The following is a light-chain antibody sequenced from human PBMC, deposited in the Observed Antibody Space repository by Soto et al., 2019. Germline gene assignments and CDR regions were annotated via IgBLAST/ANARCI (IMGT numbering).Light chain of an antibody. CDR3: QQSNNWWT. V-gene: IGKV3-15*01. J-gene: IGKJ1*01. Sequence: EIVMTQSPATLPVSPGERATLSCRASQSVSSNLAWYQQKPGQAPRLLIYGASTRATGIPARFSGSGSGTEFPRTISSLQSEDFAVYYCQQSNNWWTFGQGTKVDIK. CDR1: QSVSSN. CDR2: GAS.